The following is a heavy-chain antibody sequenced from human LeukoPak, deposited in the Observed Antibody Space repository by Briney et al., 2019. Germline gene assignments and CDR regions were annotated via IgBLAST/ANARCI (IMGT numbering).Heavy chain of an antibody. CDR2: IIPIYGTA. J-gene: IGHJ6*02. V-gene: IGHV1-69*13. CDR3: ARGSRITIFGVVIDYYYYGMDV. CDR1: GGTFSSYA. D-gene: IGHD3-3*01. Sequence: ASVKVSCKASGGTFSSYAISWVRQAPGQGLEWMGGIIPIYGTANYAQKFQGRVTITADESTSTAYMELSSLRSEDTAVYYCARGSRITIFGVVIDYYYYGMDVWGQGTTVTVSS.